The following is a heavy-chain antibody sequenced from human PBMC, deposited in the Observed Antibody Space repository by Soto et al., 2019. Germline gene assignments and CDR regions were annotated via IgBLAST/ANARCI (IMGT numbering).Heavy chain of an antibody. CDR2: IYYSGST. CDR3: ARPALPEGDFWSGARANYYYMDV. J-gene: IGHJ6*03. V-gene: IGHV4-59*08. D-gene: IGHD3-3*01. Sequence: SETLSLTCTVSGGSISSYYWSWIRQPPGKGLEWIGYIYYSGSTNYNPSLKSRVTISVDTSKNQFSLKLSSVTAADTAVYYCARPALPEGDFWSGARANYYYMDVWGKGTTVTVSS. CDR1: GGSISSYY.